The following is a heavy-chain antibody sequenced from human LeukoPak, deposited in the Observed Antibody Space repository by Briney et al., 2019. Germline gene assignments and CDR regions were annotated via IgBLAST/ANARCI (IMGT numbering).Heavy chain of an antibody. CDR1: GGSISSGSYY. CDR3: GGGGVVPPPSWGWAV. J-gene: IGHJ6*03. D-gene: IGHD2-2*01. CDR2: IYTSGST. Sequence: SQTLSLTCTVSGGSISSGSYYWSWIRQPAGKGLEWIGRIYTSGSTNYNPSLKSRVTISVDTSKNQFSLKLSSVTAADTAVYYGGGGGVVPPPSWGWAVGGKGPRVTVPS. V-gene: IGHV4-61*02.